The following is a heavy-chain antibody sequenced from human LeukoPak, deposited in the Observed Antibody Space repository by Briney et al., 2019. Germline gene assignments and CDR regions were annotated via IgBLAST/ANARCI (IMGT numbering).Heavy chain of an antibody. Sequence: GESLKISCKGSGYSFTGYWIGWVRQMPGKGLEWMGIIYPGDSDTRYSPSFQGQVTISADNSISTAYLQWSSLKASDTAMYYCARRGVTMVRGVISEPFDYWGQGTLVTVSS. CDR2: IYPGDSDT. D-gene: IGHD3-10*01. CDR3: ARRGVTMVRGVISEPFDY. CDR1: GYSFTGYW. J-gene: IGHJ4*02. V-gene: IGHV5-51*01.